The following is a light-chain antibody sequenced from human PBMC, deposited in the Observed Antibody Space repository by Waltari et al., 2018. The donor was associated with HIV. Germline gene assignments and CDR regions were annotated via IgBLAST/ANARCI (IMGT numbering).Light chain of an antibody. CDR1: NSNIGSNT. Sequence: QSVLTQPPSASGTPGQRVTISCSGRNSNIGSNTVNWYQQLPGTAPKLLIYGNTQRPSGGPDRCSGSKAGTSASLAISGLQSEDEADYYCAAWDDSLNGEVVFGGGTKLTVL. CDR3: AAWDDSLNGEVV. J-gene: IGLJ2*01. CDR2: GNT. V-gene: IGLV1-44*01.